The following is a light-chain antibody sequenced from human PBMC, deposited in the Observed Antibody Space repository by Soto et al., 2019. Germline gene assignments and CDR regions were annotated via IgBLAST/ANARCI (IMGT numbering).Light chain of an antibody. CDR1: QRVYSN. J-gene: IGKJ5*01. V-gene: IGKV3-15*01. CDR3: QQYTNWPPNT. CDR2: GAS. Sequence: EILMTQSPDTLSVSPGESATLSCRASQRVYSNLAWYQQRPGQAPRLLIYGASTRATGVPARFSGRGSGTEFTLTISSLQSEDFAVYDCQQYTNWPPNTFGQGTRLEIK.